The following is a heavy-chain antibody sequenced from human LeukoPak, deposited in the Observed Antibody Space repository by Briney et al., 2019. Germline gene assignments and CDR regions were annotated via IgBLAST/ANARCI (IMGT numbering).Heavy chain of an antibody. D-gene: IGHD3-10*01. J-gene: IGHJ4*02. Sequence: PGGSLRLSCAASGFTFSSYSMNWVRQAPGKGLEWVSSISSSSSYIYYADSVKGRFTISGDNAKNSLYLQMNSLRAEDTAVYYCARAREVRGVIIGYWGQGTLVTVSS. CDR3: ARAREVRGVIIGY. V-gene: IGHV3-21*01. CDR1: GFTFSSYS. CDR2: ISSSSSYI.